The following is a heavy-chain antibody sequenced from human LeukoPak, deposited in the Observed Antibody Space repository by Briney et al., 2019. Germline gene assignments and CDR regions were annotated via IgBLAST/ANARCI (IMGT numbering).Heavy chain of an antibody. CDR1: GFTFSSYS. Sequence: GGSLRLSCAASGFTFSSYSMNWVRQAPGKGLEWVSSISSSSSYIYYADSVKGRFTISRDNAKNSLYLQMNSLRAEDTAVYYCARGLHYDILTGPDAFDIWGQGTMVTVSS. CDR3: ARGLHYDILTGPDAFDI. V-gene: IGHV3-21*01. J-gene: IGHJ3*02. CDR2: ISSSSSYI. D-gene: IGHD3-9*01.